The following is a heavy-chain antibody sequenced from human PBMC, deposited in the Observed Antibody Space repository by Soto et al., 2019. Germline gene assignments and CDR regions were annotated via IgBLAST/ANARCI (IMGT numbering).Heavy chain of an antibody. V-gene: IGHV3-23*01. CDR2: ISVSGGST. Sequence: PGGSLRVSCAASRFTFSSYAISWVRQAPGKGLEWVSAISVSGGSTYYADSVKGRFTISRDNSKNTLYLQMNSLRAEDTAVYYCATYYGSGSYYNRDYWGRGTLVTVSS. D-gene: IGHD3-10*01. CDR3: ATYYGSGSYYNRDY. CDR1: RFTFSSYA. J-gene: IGHJ4*02.